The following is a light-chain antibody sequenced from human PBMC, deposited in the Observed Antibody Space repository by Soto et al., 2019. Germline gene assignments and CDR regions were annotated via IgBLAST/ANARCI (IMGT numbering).Light chain of an antibody. CDR2: AAS. Sequence: DIQMTQSPSSLSASVGDRVIITCRASQSISNYLNWYQQKPGKAPKLLIYAASSLQSGVPSTFSGSGSGTDFTLTISSLQPEDFATYYCQQSYSTPYTFGQGTKLEIK. V-gene: IGKV1-39*01. CDR3: QQSYSTPYT. J-gene: IGKJ2*01. CDR1: QSISNY.